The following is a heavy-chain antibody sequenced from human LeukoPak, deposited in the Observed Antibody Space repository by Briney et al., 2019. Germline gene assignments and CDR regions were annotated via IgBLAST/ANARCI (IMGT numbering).Heavy chain of an antibody. CDR1: GGTFSSYA. V-gene: IGHV1-69*13. Sequence: SVKLCCKASGGTFSSYAISWVRPAHGQRLEWMGGIIPIFGTANYAQKFQGRVTITADESTSTAYMELSSLRSEDTAVYYCAIQADPGGDYWGQGTLVTVSS. J-gene: IGHJ4*02. CDR3: AIQADPGGDY. CDR2: IIPIFGTA. D-gene: IGHD3-10*01.